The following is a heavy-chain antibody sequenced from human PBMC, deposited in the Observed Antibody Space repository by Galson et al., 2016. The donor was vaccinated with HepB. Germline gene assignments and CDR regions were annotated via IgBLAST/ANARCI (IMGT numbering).Heavy chain of an antibody. Sequence: SETLSLTCTVSGGSIRSYYWSWIRQSPGKGLEWIGNSYHNGRTTHNPSVSSRVTISIDTSKKEISLDLRSVTAADTAIYYCAREGAVLGVDWFDPWGQGTLVTVAS. V-gene: IGHV4-59*01. CDR1: GGSIRSYY. D-gene: IGHD2-8*01. CDR3: AREGAVLGVDWFDP. J-gene: IGHJ5*02. CDR2: SYHNGRT.